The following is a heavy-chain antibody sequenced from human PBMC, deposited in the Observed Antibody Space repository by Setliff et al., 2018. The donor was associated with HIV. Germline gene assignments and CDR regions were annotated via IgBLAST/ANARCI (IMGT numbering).Heavy chain of an antibody. D-gene: IGHD2-21*02. CDR1: GGSINSYF. CDR2: IYHSGNT. CDR3: ARVTTNPHFDY. Sequence: PSETLSLTCTVSGGSINSYFWSWIRQPPGKGLEWIGNIYHSGNTFYNPSLKSRVTISVDTSKNQFSLRLNSVTVADTAVYYCARVTTNPHFDYWGQGTLVTVSS. J-gene: IGHJ4*02. V-gene: IGHV4-59*08.